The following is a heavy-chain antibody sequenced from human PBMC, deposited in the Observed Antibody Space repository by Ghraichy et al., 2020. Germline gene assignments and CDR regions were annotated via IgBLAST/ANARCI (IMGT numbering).Heavy chain of an antibody. D-gene: IGHD3-10*01. V-gene: IGHV3-23*01. J-gene: IGHJ5*02. CDR2: ISGSGGST. CDR1: GFTFSSYA. Sequence: GGSLRLSCAASGFTFSSYALSWVRQAPGKGLEWVSSISGSGGSTYYADSVKGRFTISRDNSKNTLYLQVNSLRAEDTAVYYCAILKEFTFIHQEGWFDPWGQGTLVTVSS. CDR3: AILKEFTFIHQEGWFDP.